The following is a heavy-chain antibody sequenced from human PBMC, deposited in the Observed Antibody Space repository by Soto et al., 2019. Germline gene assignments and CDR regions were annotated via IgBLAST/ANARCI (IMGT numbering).Heavy chain of an antibody. Sequence: QAHLQQWGAGLVRPSETLSLTCAVYGDSVSDSYWTCIRRSPGRGLEWLGEINPTKGANYNPSLKSRVSISLDTSKRQLSLKLFSATAADTAVYYCARGVMEGAFKGGRRSYYWFLDLWGRGTLVAVSS. D-gene: IGHD3-16*01. CDR3: ARGVMEGAFKGGRRSYYWFLDL. CDR1: GDSVSDSY. CDR2: INPTKGA. J-gene: IGHJ2*01. V-gene: IGHV4-34*01.